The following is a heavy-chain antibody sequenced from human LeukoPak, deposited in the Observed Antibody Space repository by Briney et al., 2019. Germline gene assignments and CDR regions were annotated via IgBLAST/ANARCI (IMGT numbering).Heavy chain of an antibody. V-gene: IGHV3-7*03. J-gene: IGHJ6*03. CDR2: IKQDGSDK. Sequence: GGSLRLSCVASGFTFSSYWMTWVRQAPGKGLEWVANIKQDGSDKYYVDSVKGRFTISRDNSKNTLYLQMNSLRAEDTAVYYCAKHQYYYDSSGYSDYYYYYMDVWGKGTTVTISS. CDR3: AKHQYYYDSSGYSDYYYYYMDV. CDR1: GFTFSSYW. D-gene: IGHD3-22*01.